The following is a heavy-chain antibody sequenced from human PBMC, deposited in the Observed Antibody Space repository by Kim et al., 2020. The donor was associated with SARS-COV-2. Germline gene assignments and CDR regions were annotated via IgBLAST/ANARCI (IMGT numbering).Heavy chain of an antibody. J-gene: IGHJ4*02. CDR1: GGSISSYY. Sequence: SETLSLTCTVSGGSISSYYWSWIRQPPGKGLEWIGYIYYSGSTNYNPSLKSRVTISVDTSKNQFSLKLSSVTAADTAVYYCAREADCSGGSCYAIDYWGQGTLVTVSS. V-gene: IGHV4-59*13. CDR2: IYYSGST. D-gene: IGHD2-15*01. CDR3: AREADCSGGSCYAIDY.